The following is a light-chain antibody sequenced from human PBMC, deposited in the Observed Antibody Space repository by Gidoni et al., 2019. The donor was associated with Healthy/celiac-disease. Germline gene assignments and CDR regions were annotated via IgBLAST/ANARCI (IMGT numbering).Light chain of an antibody. CDR2: EVS. V-gene: IGLV2-23*02. CDR3: CSYAGSSTWV. Sequence: QSALTQPASVSGSPGQSITISCTGTSSDVGSYNLVSWYKQHPGKAPKLMIYEVSKRPSGVSNRFSGSNSGNTASLTISGLQAEDEADYYCCSYAGSSTWVFGGGTKLTVL. CDR1: SSDVGSYNL. J-gene: IGLJ3*02.